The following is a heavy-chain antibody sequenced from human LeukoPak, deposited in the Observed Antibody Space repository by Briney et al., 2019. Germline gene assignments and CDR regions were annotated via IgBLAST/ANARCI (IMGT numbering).Heavy chain of an antibody. CDR2: IYYSGST. V-gene: IGHV4-39*01. D-gene: IGHD3-10*01. Sequence: PSETLSLTCTVSGGSISSSSYYWGWIRQPPGKGLEWIGGIYYSGSTYYNPSLKSRVTISVDTSKNQFSLKLSSVTAADTSVYYCARRYLRGLLWFGELNWFDPWGQGTLVTVSS. CDR1: GGSISSSSYY. J-gene: IGHJ5*02. CDR3: ARRYLRGLLWFGELNWFDP.